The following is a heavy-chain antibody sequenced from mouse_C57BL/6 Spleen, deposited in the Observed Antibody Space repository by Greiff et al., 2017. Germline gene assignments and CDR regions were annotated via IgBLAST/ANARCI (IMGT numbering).Heavy chain of an antibody. V-gene: IGHV1-15*01. D-gene: IGHD2-5*01. CDR1: GYTFTDYE. CDR2: IDPETGGT. CDR3: TRGGSNYAFDY. Sequence: VQLQQSGAELVRPGASVTLSCKASGYTFTDYEMHWVKQTPVHGLEWIGAIDPETGGTAYNQKFKGKAILTADKSSSTAYMELRSLTSKDSAVYYCTRGGSNYAFDYWGQGTTLTVSS. J-gene: IGHJ2*01.